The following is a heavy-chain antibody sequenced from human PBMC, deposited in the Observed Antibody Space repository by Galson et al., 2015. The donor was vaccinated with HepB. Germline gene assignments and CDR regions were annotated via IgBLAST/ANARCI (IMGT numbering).Heavy chain of an antibody. CDR1: GDSITGYT. CDR2: IYYSGTT. J-gene: IGHJ6*02. CDR3: ARLRSCSGTSCFDV. Sequence: SLTCTVSGDSITGYTWNWFRQSPGKGLEWIGYIYYSGTTNYNPSLKSRVTISLDTSKNQFSLKLRSVTAADTAMYYCARLRSCSGTSCFDVWGQGTTVTVSS. D-gene: IGHD2-2*01. V-gene: IGHV4-59*13.